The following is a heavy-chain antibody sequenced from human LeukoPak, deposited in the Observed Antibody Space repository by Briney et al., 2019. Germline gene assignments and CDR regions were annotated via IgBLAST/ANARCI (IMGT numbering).Heavy chain of an antibody. J-gene: IGHJ4*02. CDR3: ARGSQTPDAGY. D-gene: IGHD3-10*01. V-gene: IGHV4-59*01. CDR2: MSYSGST. CDR1: GFTFSSNS. Sequence: TGGSLRLSCAASGFTFSSNSMNWVRQPPGKGLEWIGYMSYSGSTDYNPSLKSRVTISIDTSKNQFSLKLNSVTAADTAVYYCARGSQTPDAGYWGPGTVVTVSS.